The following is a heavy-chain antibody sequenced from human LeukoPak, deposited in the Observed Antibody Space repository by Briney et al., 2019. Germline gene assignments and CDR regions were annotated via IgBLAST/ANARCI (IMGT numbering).Heavy chain of an antibody. Sequence: GGSLRLSCAASGFTFSSYSMNWVRQAPGKGLEWVSHISSSSSTIYYADSVKGRFTISRDNAKNSLYLQMNSLRAEDTAVYYCARTRVGATAKGAFDIWGQGTMVTVSS. D-gene: IGHD1-26*01. CDR3: ARTRVGATAKGAFDI. CDR2: ISSSSSTI. CDR1: GFTFSSYS. J-gene: IGHJ3*02. V-gene: IGHV3-48*04.